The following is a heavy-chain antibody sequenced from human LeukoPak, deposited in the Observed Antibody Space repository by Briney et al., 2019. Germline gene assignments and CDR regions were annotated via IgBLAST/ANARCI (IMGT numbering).Heavy chain of an antibody. Sequence: GGSLRLSCAASGFTFSSHAMNWVRQAPGKGLEWISSISTDSLTIKYADFVSGQFTISRDNAEHLLFLQMDSLRAEDTAVYYCARKAQTGSHSGPFDIWGQGTLVTVSS. V-gene: IGHV3-48*04. CDR3: ARKAQTGSHSGPFDI. CDR2: ISTDSLTI. D-gene: IGHD1-26*01. J-gene: IGHJ3*02. CDR1: GFTFSSHA.